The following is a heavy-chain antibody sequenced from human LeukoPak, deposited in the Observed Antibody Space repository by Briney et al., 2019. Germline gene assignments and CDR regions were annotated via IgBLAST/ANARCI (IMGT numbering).Heavy chain of an antibody. CDR2: ISGSGGSA. D-gene: IGHD3-9*01. CDR3: AKGGYFDSTNEDYFDY. V-gene: IGHV3-23*01. J-gene: IGHJ4*02. Sequence: GGSLRLSCAASGFTFSSHWMHWVRQAPGKGLEWVSDISGSGGSAYYADSVKGRFTISRDNSKNTLYLQMNSLRAEDTAVYYCAKGGYFDSTNEDYFDYWGQGTLVTVSS. CDR1: GFTFSSHW.